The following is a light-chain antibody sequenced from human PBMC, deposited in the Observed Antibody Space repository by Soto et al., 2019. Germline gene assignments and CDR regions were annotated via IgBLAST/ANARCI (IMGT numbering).Light chain of an antibody. CDR2: RNN. CDR1: SSNIGSNY. J-gene: IGLJ2*01. V-gene: IGLV1-47*01. Sequence: QSVLTQPPSASGTPGQRVTNSCSGSSSNIGSNYVYWYQQLPGTAPKLLIYRNNQRPSRFPDRFSGSKSGTSASLAISGLRSEDEADYYCAAWDDSLSGVVFGGGTKLTVL. CDR3: AAWDDSLSGVV.